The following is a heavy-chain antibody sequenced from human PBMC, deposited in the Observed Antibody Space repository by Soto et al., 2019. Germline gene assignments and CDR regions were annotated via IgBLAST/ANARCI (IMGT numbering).Heavy chain of an antibody. CDR1: GFTFSSYA. V-gene: IGHV3-30-3*01. CDR3: ARDGWELLEGYGMDV. CDR2: ISYDGSNK. J-gene: IGHJ6*02. Sequence: QVQLVESGGGVVQPGRSLRLSCAASGFTFSSYAMHWVRQAPGKGLEWVAVISYDGSNKYYADSVKGRFTISRDNSKNTLYLQMNSLRAEDTAVYYCARDGWELLEGYGMDVWGQGTTVTVSS. D-gene: IGHD1-26*01.